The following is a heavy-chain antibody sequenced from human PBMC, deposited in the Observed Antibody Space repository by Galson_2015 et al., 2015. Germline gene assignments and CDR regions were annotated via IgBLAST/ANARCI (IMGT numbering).Heavy chain of an antibody. J-gene: IGHJ5*02. Sequence: KGRFTISRDNSQNTLYLQMNTLRPNDTAVYYCARNPAYTGWFDPWGQGTLVTVSS. CDR3: ARNPAYTGWFDP. D-gene: IGHD3-16*01. V-gene: IGHV3-30*01.